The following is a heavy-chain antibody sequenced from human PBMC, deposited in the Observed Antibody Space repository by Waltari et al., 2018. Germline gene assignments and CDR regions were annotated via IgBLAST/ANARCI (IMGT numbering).Heavy chain of an antibody. V-gene: IGHV1-69*12. CDR2: ILPICGTE. J-gene: IGHJ4*02. Sequence: QVQLVQSGAEVKKPGSSVKVSCKASGGTFSSYAISWVRQAPGQGLEWMGGILPICGTENYAQKSQGGVTIPGDESTSTAYMERRSLSSEDTAGYYCAGVWVGEGYPLWYWGQGTLVTVSS. CDR3: AGVWVGEGYPLWY. CDR1: GGTFSSYA. D-gene: IGHD3-16*01.